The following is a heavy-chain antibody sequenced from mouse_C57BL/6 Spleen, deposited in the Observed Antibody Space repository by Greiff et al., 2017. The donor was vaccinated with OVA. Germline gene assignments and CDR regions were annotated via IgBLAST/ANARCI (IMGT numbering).Heavy chain of an antibody. Sequence: VQLQQSGPELVKPGASVKISCKASGYAFSSSWMNWVKQRPGKGLEWIGRIYPGDGDTNYNGKFKGKATLTADKSSSTAYMQLSSLTSEDSAVCFCARERDYYGSFDYWGQGTTLTVSS. CDR1: GYAFSSSW. D-gene: IGHD1-1*01. CDR3: ARERDYYGSFDY. CDR2: IYPGDGDT. V-gene: IGHV1-82*01. J-gene: IGHJ2*01.